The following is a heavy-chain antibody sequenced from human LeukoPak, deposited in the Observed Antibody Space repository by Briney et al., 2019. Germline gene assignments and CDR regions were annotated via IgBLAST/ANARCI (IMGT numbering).Heavy chain of an antibody. CDR1: GLHFWSYA. V-gene: IGHV3-23*01. J-gene: IGHJ4*02. Sequence: GGSLRLSCGASGLHFWSYAMSWVRQARGRGVEWVSGIRGCDGSTYYADSVKGRFTISRDNSKNTLYLQMNSLRGEDTALYYCAKGGRGFGELLLDYWGQGTLVTVSS. D-gene: IGHD3-10*01. CDR3: AKGGRGFGELLLDY. CDR2: IRGCDGST.